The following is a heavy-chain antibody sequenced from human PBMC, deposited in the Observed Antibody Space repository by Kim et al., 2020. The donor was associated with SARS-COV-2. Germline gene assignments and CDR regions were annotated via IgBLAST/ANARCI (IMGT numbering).Heavy chain of an antibody. D-gene: IGHD2-21*02. CDR3: AKPGTVVTPDDAFDI. CDR1: GFTFSSYG. V-gene: IGHV3-33*06. Sequence: GGSLRLSCAASGFTFSSYGMHWVRQAPGKGLEWVAVIWYDGSNKYYADSVKGRFTISRDNSKNTLYLQMNSLRAEDTAVYYCAKPGTVVTPDDAFDIWGQGTMVTVSS. CDR2: IWYDGSNK. J-gene: IGHJ3*02.